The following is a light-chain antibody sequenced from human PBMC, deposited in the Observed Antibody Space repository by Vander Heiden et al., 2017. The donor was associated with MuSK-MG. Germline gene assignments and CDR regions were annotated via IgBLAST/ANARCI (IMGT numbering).Light chain of an antibody. Sequence: QSVLTQPPSVSAAPGQRVTISCTGSSSNIGAGYDVYWYQHLPGTAPKLLIYGNSNRPSGVPDRFSGSKSGTSASLAITGLQTEDEADYYCQSYDSSLSGPYVFGTGTKVTVL. V-gene: IGLV1-40*01. CDR1: SSNIGAGYD. J-gene: IGLJ1*01. CDR2: GNS. CDR3: QSYDSSLSGPYV.